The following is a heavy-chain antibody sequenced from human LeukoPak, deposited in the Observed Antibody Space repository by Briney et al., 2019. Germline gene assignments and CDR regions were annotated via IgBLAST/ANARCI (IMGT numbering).Heavy chain of an antibody. CDR1: GFTFSTYA. V-gene: IGHV3-23*01. J-gene: IGHJ4*02. D-gene: IGHD2-21*02. CDR3: AKGGDWLYYFDY. Sequence: GGSLRLSCAASGFTFSTYATNWVRQAPGKGLEWVSAISDSGGSTYYPDSVKGRFTISRDNSKNTLYLQMNSLRAEDTAVYYCAKGGDWLYYFDYWGQGTLVTVSS. CDR2: ISDSGGST.